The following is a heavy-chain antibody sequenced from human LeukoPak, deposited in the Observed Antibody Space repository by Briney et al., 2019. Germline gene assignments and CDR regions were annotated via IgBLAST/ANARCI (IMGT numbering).Heavy chain of an antibody. V-gene: IGHV3-7*03. CDR2: IKQDGSAK. D-gene: IGHD2-2*01. Sequence: GGSLRLSCAASGFTFSSYWMSWVRQAPGPGLEWVANIKQDGSAKYYVDSVKSRFTISRDNAKNSLYLQMNSLRAGDTAVYYCARAGVPAAIFHWFDPWGQGTLVTVSS. J-gene: IGHJ5*02. CDR3: ARAGVPAAIFHWFDP. CDR1: GFTFSSYW.